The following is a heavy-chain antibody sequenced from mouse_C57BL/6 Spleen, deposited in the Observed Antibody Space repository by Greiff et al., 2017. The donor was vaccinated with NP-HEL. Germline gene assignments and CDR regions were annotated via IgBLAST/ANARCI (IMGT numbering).Heavy chain of an antibody. CDR3: ARRPGTPGSYFDV. D-gene: IGHD4-1*01. CDR1: GFTFSSYA. V-gene: IGHV5-4*03. Sequence: EVQVVESGGGLVKPGGSLKLSCAASGFTFSSYAMSWVRPTPEKRLEWVATISDGGSYTYYPDNVKGRFTISRDNAKYNLYLQMSHLKSADTAMYYCARRPGTPGSYFDVWGTGTTVTVSS. J-gene: IGHJ1*03. CDR2: ISDGGSYT.